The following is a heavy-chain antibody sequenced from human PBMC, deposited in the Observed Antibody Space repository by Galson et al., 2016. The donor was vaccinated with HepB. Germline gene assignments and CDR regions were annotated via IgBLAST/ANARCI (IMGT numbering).Heavy chain of an antibody. CDR3: SRGTMGGYDFDY. D-gene: IGHD5-12*01. Sequence: SVKVSCKATGYTFSRYYIHWVRQAPGRGLEWMAITNPSDGSTRYTQKFQGRVTMTRDTSTSTVYMQLSSLKSEDTAVYYCSRGTMGGYDFDYWGQGTLVTVSS. J-gene: IGHJ4*02. CDR1: GYTFSRYY. V-gene: IGHV1-46*01. CDR2: TNPSDGST.